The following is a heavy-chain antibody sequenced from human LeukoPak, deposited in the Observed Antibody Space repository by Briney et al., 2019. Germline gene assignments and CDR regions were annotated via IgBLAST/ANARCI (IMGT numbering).Heavy chain of an antibody. CDR3: ARVITPDCSGGSCYGWFDP. D-gene: IGHD2-15*01. CDR2: ISSSGSTI. V-gene: IGHV3-11*04. Sequence: GGSLRLSCAASGFSFSDSCMSWIRQAPGKGLEWLSYISSSGSTIYYADSVKGRFTISRDNAKNSLYLQMNGLRVEDTAVYYCARVITPDCSGGSCYGWFDPWGQGTLVTVSS. CDR1: GFSFSDSC. J-gene: IGHJ5*02.